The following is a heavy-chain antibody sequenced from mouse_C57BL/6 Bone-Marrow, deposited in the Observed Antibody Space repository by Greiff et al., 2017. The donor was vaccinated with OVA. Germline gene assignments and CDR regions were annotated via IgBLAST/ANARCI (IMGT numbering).Heavy chain of an antibody. D-gene: IGHD1-1*01. CDR1: GYAFSSSW. J-gene: IGHJ4*01. CDR3: AKSHYYGSSLYAMDY. Sequence: QVQLKQSGPELVKPGASVKISCKASGYAFSSSWMNWVKQRPGKGLEWIGRIYPGDGDTNYNGKFKGKATLTADKSSSTAYMQLSSLTSEDSAVYFCAKSHYYGSSLYAMDYWGQGTSVTVSS. CDR2: IYPGDGDT. V-gene: IGHV1-82*01.